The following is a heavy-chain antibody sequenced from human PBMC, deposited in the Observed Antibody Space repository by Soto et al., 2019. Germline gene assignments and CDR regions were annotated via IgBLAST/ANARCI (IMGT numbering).Heavy chain of an antibody. V-gene: IGHV4-34*01. CDR3: ARITMVRGVVYYYYYGMDV. CDR1: GGSFSGYY. Sequence: SETLSLICAVYGGSFSGYYLSWIRQPPGKGLEWIGEINHSGSTNYNPSLKSRVTISVDTSKNQFSLKLSSVTAADTAVYYCARITMVRGVVYYYYYGMDVWGQGTTVTVSS. CDR2: INHSGST. D-gene: IGHD3-10*01. J-gene: IGHJ6*02.